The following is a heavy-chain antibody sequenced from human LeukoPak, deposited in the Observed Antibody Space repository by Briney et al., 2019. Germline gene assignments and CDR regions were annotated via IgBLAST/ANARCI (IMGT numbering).Heavy chain of an antibody. CDR1: GGSFSGYY. D-gene: IGHD3-9*01. CDR2: INHSGST. V-gene: IGHV4-34*01. Sequence: PSETLSLTCAVYGGSFSGYYWSWIRQPPGKGLEWIGEINHSGSTNYNPSLKSRVTISVDTSKNQFSLKLSSVTAADTAVYYCARSSDIRREFDYWGQGTLVTVSS. CDR3: ARSSDIRREFDY. J-gene: IGHJ4*02.